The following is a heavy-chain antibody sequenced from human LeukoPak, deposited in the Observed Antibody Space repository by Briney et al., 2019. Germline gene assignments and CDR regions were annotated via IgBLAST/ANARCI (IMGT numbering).Heavy chain of an antibody. CDR2: IYGRGST. CDR1: GDSISSYF. CDR3: ARGRNTNWFDP. V-gene: IGHV4-4*07. J-gene: IGHJ5*02. Sequence: SEAVPLTCTDSGDSISSYFWNWMGQPAAKGLEGIGRIYGRGSTNYNPSLKSRVSITVDTYKNQTALKLPSLTAADTAGYDFARGRNTNWFDPWGQGTLVTVSS.